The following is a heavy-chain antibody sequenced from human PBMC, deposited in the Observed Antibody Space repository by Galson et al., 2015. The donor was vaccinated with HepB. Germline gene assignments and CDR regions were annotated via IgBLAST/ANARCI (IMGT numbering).Heavy chain of an antibody. J-gene: IGHJ6*02. CDR1: GYPFTGYY. V-gene: IGHV1-2*06. CDR3: ARDRGRITTIRGIDHYYSMDV. D-gene: IGHD3-10*01. Sequence: SVKVSCKASGYPFTGYYIHWVRQAPGQGPEWMGRINPNSGVSNAAQKFQGKITMTKDTSISTVYMQLSRLKSDDTAVYYCARDRGRITTIRGIDHYYSMDVWGLGTTVTVSS. CDR2: INPNSGVS.